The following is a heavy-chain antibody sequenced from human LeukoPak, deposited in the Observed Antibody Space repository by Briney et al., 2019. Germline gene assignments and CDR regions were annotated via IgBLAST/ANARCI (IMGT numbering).Heavy chain of an antibody. D-gene: IGHD6-19*01. V-gene: IGHV3-53*01. CDR1: GFTVSSNY. J-gene: IGHJ3*02. CDR3: ATSGIAVAGPYAFDI. Sequence: GGSLRLSCAASGFTVSSNYMSWVRQAPGKGLEWVSVIYSGGSTYYADSVKGRFTISRDNSKNTLYLQMNSLRAEDTAVYYCATSGIAVAGPYAFDIWGQGTMVTVSS. CDR2: IYSGGST.